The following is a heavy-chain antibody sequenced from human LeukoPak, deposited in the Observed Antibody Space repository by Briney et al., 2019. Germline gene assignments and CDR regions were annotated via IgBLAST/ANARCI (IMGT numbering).Heavy chain of an antibody. CDR3: ARDEYNWFDP. Sequence: SSETLSLTCTVSGGSISSSSYYWGWIRQPPGKGLEWIGYIYYSGSTNYNPSLKSRVTISVDTSKNQFSLELSSVTAAVTAVYYCARDEYNWFDPWGQGTLVTVSS. J-gene: IGHJ5*02. CDR1: GGSISSSSYY. CDR2: IYYSGST. V-gene: IGHV4-61*01.